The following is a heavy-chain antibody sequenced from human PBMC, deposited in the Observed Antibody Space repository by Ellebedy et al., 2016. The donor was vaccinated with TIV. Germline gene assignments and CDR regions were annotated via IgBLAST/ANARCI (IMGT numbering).Heavy chain of an antibody. D-gene: IGHD3-10*01. CDR1: GFTFMNYA. V-gene: IGHV3-23*01. CDR2: ITGSGGKT. Sequence: GESLKISCAASGFTFMNYAMTWVRQAPGQGLEWVSVITGSGGKTYYADSVKGRFTISRDNSKNTLYLQMNSLRTEDTALYYCVRVFYGSGSSLQHWGPGTLVSVSS. J-gene: IGHJ1*01. CDR3: VRVFYGSGSSLQH.